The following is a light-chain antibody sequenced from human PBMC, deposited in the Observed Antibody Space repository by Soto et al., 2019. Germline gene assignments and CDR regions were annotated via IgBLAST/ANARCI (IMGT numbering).Light chain of an antibody. V-gene: IGKV1-33*01. CDR1: QDISNY. CDR2: DAS. CDR3: QLSDSSLT. J-gene: IGKJ1*01. Sequence: DIQMTQSPSSLSASVGDRVTITCQASQDISNYLNWYQQKPGKAPKLLIYDASNLETGVPSRFSGSGSGTDFTFTISSLQPEDIATYYCQLSDSSLTFGQGTKVDIK.